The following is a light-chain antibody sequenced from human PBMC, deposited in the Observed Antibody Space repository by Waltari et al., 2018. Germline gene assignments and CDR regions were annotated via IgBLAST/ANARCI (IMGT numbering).Light chain of an antibody. J-gene: IGLJ3*02. CDR3: ATWDDSLNAWV. Sequence: LTQSPSASGTPGQRVTISCSGSSSNIGANYVYWYQQFPGTAPRLLIYRSYQRPSGVPDRFSGSKSGTSASLAISGLRSEDEADYYCATWDDSLNAWVFGGGTRLTAL. V-gene: IGLV1-47*01. CDR2: RSY. CDR1: SSNIGANY.